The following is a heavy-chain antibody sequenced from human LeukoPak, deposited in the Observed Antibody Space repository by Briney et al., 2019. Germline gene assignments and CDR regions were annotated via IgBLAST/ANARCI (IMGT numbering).Heavy chain of an antibody. Sequence: SETLSLTCTVSGGSISSYYWSWIRQPPGKGLEWIGYIYYSGSTNYNPSLKSRVTISKDTSKNQVSLKLSSVTAADTAVYYCARHCQYSSICFFDYWGQGTPVTVSS. J-gene: IGHJ4*02. CDR2: IYYSGST. CDR3: ARHCQYSSICFFDY. D-gene: IGHD6-13*01. V-gene: IGHV4-59*08. CDR1: GGSISSYY.